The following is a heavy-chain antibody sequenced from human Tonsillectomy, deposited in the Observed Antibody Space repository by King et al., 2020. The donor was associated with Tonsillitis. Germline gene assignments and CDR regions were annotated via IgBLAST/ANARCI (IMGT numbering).Heavy chain of an antibody. Sequence: VQLVESGGGLVQPGGSLRLSCAASGFTFSIYSMNWVRQAQGKGLEWVSYISSSSSTIYYADSVKGRFTISRDNAKNSLYLQMNSLRDEDTAVYYCARDWSSSQLLPPRYYFDYWGQGTRVTVSS. CDR1: GFTFSIYS. CDR2: ISSSSSTI. D-gene: IGHD6-6*01. J-gene: IGHJ4*02. V-gene: IGHV3-48*02. CDR3: ARDWSSSQLLPPRYYFDY.